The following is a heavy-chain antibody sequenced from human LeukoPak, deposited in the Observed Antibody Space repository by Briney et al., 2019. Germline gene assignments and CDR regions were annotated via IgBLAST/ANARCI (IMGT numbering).Heavy chain of an antibody. J-gene: IGHJ4*02. CDR1: GFTFSSYA. CDR3: VKGAESYCDSRSDY. Sequence: GGSLRLSCSASGFTFSSYAMHWVRQAPGKGLEYVSAMSSSGGKTYYADSMRGRFIISRDNSKNTLYLQLSSLTAEDTAVYFCVKGAESYCDSRSDYWGQGTLVTVSS. CDR2: MSSSGGKT. V-gene: IGHV3-64D*09. D-gene: IGHD3-22*01.